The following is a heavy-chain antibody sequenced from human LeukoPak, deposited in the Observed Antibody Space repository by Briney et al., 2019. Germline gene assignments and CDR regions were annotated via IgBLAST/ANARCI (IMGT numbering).Heavy chain of an antibody. CDR1: GGSISSSSYY. D-gene: IGHD2-15*01. CDR2: ISYSGST. V-gene: IGHV4-39*07. CDR3: AREGPLSCSGGSCYAR. J-gene: IGHJ4*02. Sequence: SETLSLTCTVSGGSISSSSYYWGWIRQPPGKGLEWIGSISYSGSTNYNPSLKSRVTISVDTSKNQFSLKLSSVTAADTAVYYCAREGPLSCSGGSCYARWGQGTLVTVSS.